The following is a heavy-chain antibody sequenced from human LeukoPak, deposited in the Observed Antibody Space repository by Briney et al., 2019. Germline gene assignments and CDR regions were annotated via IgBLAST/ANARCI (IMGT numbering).Heavy chain of an antibody. V-gene: IGHV3-23*01. CDR3: AKRSAGAGSYRPFDY. CDR2: INSGSGTT. J-gene: IGHJ4*02. D-gene: IGHD3-10*01. Sequence: GGSLRLSCAASGFIFSSAVMSWVRQAPGKELEWVSAINSGSGTTYAESVKGRFTISRDNSRNTLYLQMNTLRAEDTAVYYCAKRSAGAGSYRPFDYWGQGTLVTVSS. CDR1: GFIFSSAV.